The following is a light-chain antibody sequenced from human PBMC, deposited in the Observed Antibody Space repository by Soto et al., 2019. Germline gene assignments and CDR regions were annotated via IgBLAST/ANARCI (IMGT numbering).Light chain of an antibody. CDR3: QQRRNWPLT. CDR2: AAS. J-gene: IGKJ4*01. V-gene: IGKV3-11*01. Sequence: EIVMTQSPATLSVSPWERATLSCMASQSVRSNLAWYHQKPAQAPRLLIYAASTRATGIPARFSGSGSGTDFTLTISSLESEDFAVYYCQQRRNWPLTFGRGTKVDI. CDR1: QSVRSN.